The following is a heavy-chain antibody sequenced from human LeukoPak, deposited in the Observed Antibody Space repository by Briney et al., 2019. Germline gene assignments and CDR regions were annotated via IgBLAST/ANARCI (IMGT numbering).Heavy chain of an antibody. Sequence: PSETLSLTCTVSGGSISSSSYYWGWIRQPPGKGLEWIGEINHSGSTNYNPSLKSRVTISVDTSKNQFSLKLSSVTAADTAVYYCAGILDTAMVNGEYYLDYWGQGTLVSVSS. CDR2: INHSGST. CDR3: AGILDTAMVNGEYYLDY. J-gene: IGHJ4*02. CDR1: GGSISSSSYY. D-gene: IGHD5-18*01. V-gene: IGHV4-39*07.